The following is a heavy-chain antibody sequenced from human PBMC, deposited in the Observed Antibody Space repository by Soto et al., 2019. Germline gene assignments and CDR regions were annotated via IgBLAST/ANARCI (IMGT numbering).Heavy chain of an antibody. D-gene: IGHD3-16*02. Sequence: QVQLVQSGAEVKKPGASVKVSCKASGYTFTTYGISWVRQAPGQGLEWMGWINVYNGNTNYAQRLQGIVNMTTDTSTSTAYMELRSLRSDDTAVYYCARPLYSYRSEDGFDIWGQGTMVTVSS. CDR1: GYTFTTYG. CDR3: ARPLYSYRSEDGFDI. V-gene: IGHV1-18*01. J-gene: IGHJ3*02. CDR2: INVYNGNT.